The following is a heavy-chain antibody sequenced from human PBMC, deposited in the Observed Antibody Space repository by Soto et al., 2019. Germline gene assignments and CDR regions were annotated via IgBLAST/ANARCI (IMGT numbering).Heavy chain of an antibody. CDR1: GFSLSTSGVG. D-gene: IGHD3-10*01. J-gene: IGHJ4*02. CDR2: IYWDDDK. CDR3: ARRILDAPGSWGGGSCDY. Sequence: QITLKESGPTLVKPTQTLTLTCTFSGFSLSTSGVGLGWLRQPPGKALEYLALIYWDDDKRYSTSLRSRLTLTKDTTKNQVLLTLTHTATVDTDRYCCARRILDAPGSWGGGSCDYWAQESLLTLSS. V-gene: IGHV2-5*02.